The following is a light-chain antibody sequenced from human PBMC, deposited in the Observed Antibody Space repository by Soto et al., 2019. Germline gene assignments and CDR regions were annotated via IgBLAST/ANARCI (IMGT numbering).Light chain of an antibody. J-gene: IGKJ4*01. CDR1: QGITNY. Sequence: DIQMTQSPSSLSASVGDRVTITCRASQGITNYLNWYRLKPGKAPELLIYAASSLQSGVPSRFSGSGSGTDFTLTISSLQPEDFATYYCQQSFGTPQITFGGGTRWIS. CDR2: AAS. V-gene: IGKV1-39*01. CDR3: QQSFGTPQIT.